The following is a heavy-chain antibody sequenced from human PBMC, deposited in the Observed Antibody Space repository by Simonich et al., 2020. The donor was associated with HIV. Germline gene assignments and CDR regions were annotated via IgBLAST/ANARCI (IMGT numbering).Heavy chain of an antibody. J-gene: IGHJ4*02. CDR2: ISSSSSTI. D-gene: IGHD3-10*01. CDR3: ARPARSGTFFEY. V-gene: IGHV3-48*01. CDR1: GFTFSSYS. Sequence: EVQLVESGGGLVQPGGSLRLFCAASGFTFSSYSMNWVRQVPGKGLEWISYISSSSSTIYYADSVKGRFTISRDNAKNSLYLQMNSLRVEDTAVYYCARPARSGTFFEYWGQGTLVTVSS.